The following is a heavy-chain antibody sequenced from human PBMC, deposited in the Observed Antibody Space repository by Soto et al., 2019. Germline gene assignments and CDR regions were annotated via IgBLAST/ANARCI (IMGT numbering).Heavy chain of an antibody. CDR2: IIPIFGTA. D-gene: IGHD4-17*01. J-gene: IGHJ6*02. Sequence: QVQLVQSGAEVKKPGSSVKVSCKASGGTFSSYAISWVRQAPGQGLEWMGGIIPIFGTANYAQKFQGRVTITADESTSTAYMELSSLRSEDKAVYYCARDNYGGNSDGGGWYYGMDVWGQGTTVTVSS. V-gene: IGHV1-69*01. CDR1: GGTFSSYA. CDR3: ARDNYGGNSDGGGWYYGMDV.